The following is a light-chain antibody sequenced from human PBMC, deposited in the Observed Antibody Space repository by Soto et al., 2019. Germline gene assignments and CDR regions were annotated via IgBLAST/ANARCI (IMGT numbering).Light chain of an antibody. CDR1: QSVSNN. CDR2: GAS. CDR3: QQYNNWPIT. J-gene: IGKJ5*01. Sequence: EIVLTQSPGTLSLSPGERATLSCRASQSVSNNYLAWYQQKPGQAPRLLIYGASTRATGIPARFSRSGSGTEFTLTISSLQSEDFAVYYCQQYNNWPITFGQGTRLEIK. V-gene: IGKV3-15*01.